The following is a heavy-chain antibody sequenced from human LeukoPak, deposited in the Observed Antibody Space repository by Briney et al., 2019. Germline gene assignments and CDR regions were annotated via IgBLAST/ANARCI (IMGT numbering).Heavy chain of an antibody. V-gene: IGHV3-74*03. J-gene: IGHJ4*02. CDR2: ISTDARTI. Sequence: GGSLRLSCAASGYAFSTNWMHWVRQAPGKGLVWVSHISTDARTITYADFVKGRFTISRDNAKNTLYLQMNSLRAEDTALYYCVRGQATAWGLDYWGQGTLVTVSS. D-gene: IGHD6-13*01. CDR3: VRGQATAWGLDY. CDR1: GYAFSTNW.